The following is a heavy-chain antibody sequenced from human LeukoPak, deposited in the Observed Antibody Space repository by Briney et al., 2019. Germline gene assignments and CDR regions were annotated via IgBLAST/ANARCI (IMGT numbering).Heavy chain of an antibody. D-gene: IGHD6-19*01. CDR2: IDPTDSYT. V-gene: IGHV5-10-1*01. Sequence: GESLRISCKCSGYSFPSYWISWVRQMPGKGLEWMGRIDPTDSYTDYSPSFEGHVTISVDRSITTAYLQWSSLKASDTAMYFCASSRAGTLKVHNWFDPWGQGSLVTVSS. CDR3: ASSRAGTLKVHNWFDP. J-gene: IGHJ5*02. CDR1: GYSFPSYW.